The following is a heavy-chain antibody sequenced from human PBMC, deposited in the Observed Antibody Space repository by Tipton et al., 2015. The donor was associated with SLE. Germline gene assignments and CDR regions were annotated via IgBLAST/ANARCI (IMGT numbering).Heavy chain of an antibody. Sequence: TLSLTCTVSGGSISSYYWSWIRQPPGKGLEWIGYMYYSGSTNYNPSLKSRVTISLDTSKNQFSLKLSSVTAADTAVYYCARGGIGGYDSFDYWGQGTLVTVSS. CDR3: ARGGIGGYDSFDY. D-gene: IGHD5-12*01. CDR1: GGSISSYY. CDR2: MYYSGST. V-gene: IGHV4-59*01. J-gene: IGHJ4*02.